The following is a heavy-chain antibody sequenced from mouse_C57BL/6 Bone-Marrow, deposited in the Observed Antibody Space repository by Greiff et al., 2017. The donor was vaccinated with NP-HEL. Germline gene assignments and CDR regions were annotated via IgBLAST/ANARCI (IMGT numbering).Heavy chain of an antibody. V-gene: IGHV1-54*01. J-gene: IGHJ3*01. Sequence: VQLQQSGAELVRPGTSVKVSCKASGYAFTNYLIEWVKQRPGQGLEWIGVINPGSGGTNYNEKIKGKATLTADKSSSTAYMQLSSLTSEDSAVYFCARGLRWFFAYWGQGTLVTVSA. CDR1: GYAFTNYL. D-gene: IGHD2-9*01. CDR2: INPGSGGT. CDR3: ARGLRWFFAY.